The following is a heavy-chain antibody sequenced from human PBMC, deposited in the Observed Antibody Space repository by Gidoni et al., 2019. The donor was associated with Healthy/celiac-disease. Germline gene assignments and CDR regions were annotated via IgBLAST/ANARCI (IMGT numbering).Heavy chain of an antibody. CDR2: IYYSGST. V-gene: IGHV4-39*07. CDR3: ARVEGTAPIYCSSTSCDAFDI. D-gene: IGHD2-2*01. Sequence: QLQLQESGPGLVKPSETLSLTCTVSGGSISSSSYYWGWIRQPPGKGLEWIGSIYYSGSTYYNPSLKSRVTISVDTSKNQFSLKLSSVTAADTAVYYCARVEGTAPIYCSSTSCDAFDIWGQGTMVTVSS. CDR1: GGSISSSSYY. J-gene: IGHJ3*02.